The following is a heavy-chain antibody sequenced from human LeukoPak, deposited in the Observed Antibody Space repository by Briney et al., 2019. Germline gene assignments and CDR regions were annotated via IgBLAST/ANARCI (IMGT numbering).Heavy chain of an antibody. V-gene: IGHV4-34*01. CDR1: GGSFSGYY. J-gene: IGHJ6*03. D-gene: IGHD2-2*02. CDR2: INHSGST. CDR3: ARGKRYCSSTSCYTWSYMDV. Sequence: SETLSLTCAVYGGSFSGYYWSWIRQPPGKGLEWSGEINHSGSTNYNPSLKSRVTISVDPSKNQFSRKLSSVTAADTAVYYCARGKRYCSSTSCYTWSYMDVWGKGTTVTVSS.